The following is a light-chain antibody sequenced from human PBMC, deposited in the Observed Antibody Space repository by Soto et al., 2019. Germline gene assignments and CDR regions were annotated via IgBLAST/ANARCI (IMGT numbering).Light chain of an antibody. Sequence: EIVLPQSPGSLSLSPGARATLSCRASQSVDSTFFAWYQKKPGQAPRLLMYGVSKRATGIPDRFSGSGSGTDFTLTISRLEPEDFAVYYCQQYMSSVTFGQGTRVEIK. CDR1: QSVDSTF. J-gene: IGKJ1*01. CDR3: QQYMSSVT. V-gene: IGKV3-20*01. CDR2: GVS.